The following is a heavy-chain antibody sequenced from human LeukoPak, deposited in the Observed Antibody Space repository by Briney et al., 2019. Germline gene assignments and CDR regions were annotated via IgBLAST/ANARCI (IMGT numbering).Heavy chain of an antibody. CDR2: VYYSGGT. Sequence: SETLSLTCTVSGGSISSYYWSWIRQPPGKGLEWIGYVYYSGGTNYNPSLKSRVTTSVDTSKNRFSLKLSSVTAADTAVYYCARVGYSYGSFFDYWGQGTLVTVSS. CDR1: GGSISSYY. J-gene: IGHJ4*02. D-gene: IGHD5-18*01. V-gene: IGHV4-59*01. CDR3: ARVGYSYGSFFDY.